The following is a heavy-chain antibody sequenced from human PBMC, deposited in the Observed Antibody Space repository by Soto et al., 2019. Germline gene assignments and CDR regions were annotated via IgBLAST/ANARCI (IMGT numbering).Heavy chain of an antibody. CDR1: GDSISNNY. CDR3: AREDHGNSPLDY. V-gene: IGHV4-59*01. D-gene: IGHD4-4*01. CDR2: FRDSGNP. Sequence: SETLSLTCTVRGDSISNNYWNWLRQPPGKGLEWIGYFRDSGNPTYNPSLKGRVTISVDSSKNQFSLKLTSVTAADTAVYYCAREDHGNSPLDYWGQGTLVTVSS. J-gene: IGHJ4*02.